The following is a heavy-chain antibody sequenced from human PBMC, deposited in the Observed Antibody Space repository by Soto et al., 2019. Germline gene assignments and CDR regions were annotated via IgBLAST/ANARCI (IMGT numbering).Heavy chain of an antibody. D-gene: IGHD3-16*01. V-gene: IGHV3-48*02. CDR3: ARGGSSSDNGMDV. J-gene: IGHJ6*02. CDR1: GFTFSRYT. CDR2: ISSGSLSI. Sequence: EVQLEDSGGGLVQPGGSLRLSCAASGFTFSRYTMNWVRQTPGKGLEWDSYISSGSLSIYYADSVKGRFTVSRDNAKNSLFLQMNSLRDEDTAVYYCARGGSSSDNGMDVWGQGTTVTVSS.